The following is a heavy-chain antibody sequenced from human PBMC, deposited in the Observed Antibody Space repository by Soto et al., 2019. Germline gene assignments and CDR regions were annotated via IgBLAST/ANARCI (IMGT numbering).Heavy chain of an antibody. Sequence: QVELVQSGGEVKKPGASVKVSCKVSGFKFTSYGINWVRQAPGQGLEWVGWVTAYNDNVKYAEKFQGRVTMTADTAATTAYMDSTSLRADDTAVYYCARYDFWSGYSQDLWGQGTLVTVAS. D-gene: IGHD3-3*01. CDR3: ARYDFWSGYSQDL. J-gene: IGHJ5*02. CDR1: GFKFTSYG. V-gene: IGHV1-18*01. CDR2: VTAYNDNV.